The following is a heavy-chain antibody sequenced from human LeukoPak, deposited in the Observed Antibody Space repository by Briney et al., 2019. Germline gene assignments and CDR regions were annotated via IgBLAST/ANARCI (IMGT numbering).Heavy chain of an antibody. J-gene: IGHJ4*02. CDR1: GFTFSSYW. CDR2: ISSAGSST. Sequence: GGSLRLSCAASGFTFSSYWMHWVRQAPGKGLVWVSRISSAGSSTTYADSVKGRFTISRDNAKNTLYLQMNSLRAEDTAVYYCARALYSSGYFDYWGQGTLVTVSS. CDR3: ARALYSSGYFDY. V-gene: IGHV3-74*01. D-gene: IGHD5-18*01.